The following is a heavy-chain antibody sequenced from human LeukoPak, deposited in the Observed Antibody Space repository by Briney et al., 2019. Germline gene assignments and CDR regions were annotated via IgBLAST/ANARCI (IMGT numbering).Heavy chain of an antibody. CDR2: INPNSGGT. J-gene: IGHJ4*02. Sequence: ASVKVSCKASGYTFTGYYMHWVRQAPGQGLEWMGWINPNSGGTNYAQKFQGRVTMTRDTSISTAYMELSRLRSDDTAVYYCARERSSHDSSGSQYYFDYWGQGTLVTVSS. CDR3: ARERSSHDSSGSQYYFDY. V-gene: IGHV1-2*02. CDR1: GYTFTGYY. D-gene: IGHD3-22*01.